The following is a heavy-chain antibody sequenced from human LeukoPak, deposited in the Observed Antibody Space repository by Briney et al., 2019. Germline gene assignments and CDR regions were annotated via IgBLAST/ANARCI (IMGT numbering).Heavy chain of an antibody. CDR1: GYTFIGYY. D-gene: IGHD4-23*01. Sequence: ASVKVSCNASGYTFIGYYIHWVRQAPGQGLEWMGWINPNSGGTNYAQKFQGRVTMTRDTSSNTVYMKLSRLRSDDTAVYYCARGGYGGNVIRDYMDVWGKGTTVTVSS. CDR2: INPNSGGT. V-gene: IGHV1-2*02. CDR3: ARGGYGGNVIRDYMDV. J-gene: IGHJ6*03.